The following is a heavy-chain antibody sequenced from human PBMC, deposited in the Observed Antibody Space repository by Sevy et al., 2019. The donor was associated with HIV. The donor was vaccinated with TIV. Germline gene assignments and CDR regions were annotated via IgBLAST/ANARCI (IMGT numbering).Heavy chain of an antibody. CDR3: AKDDLDGDYVYYYYGMDV. CDR1: GFTFSSYA. Sequence: GGSLRLSCAASGFTFSSYAMSWVRQAPGKGLEWVSAISGSGGSTNYADAVKGRFTISRDNSKNTLYLQMNSLRAEDTAVYYCAKDDLDGDYVYYYYGMDVWGQGTTVTVSS. CDR2: ISGSGGST. D-gene: IGHD4-17*01. V-gene: IGHV3-23*01. J-gene: IGHJ6*02.